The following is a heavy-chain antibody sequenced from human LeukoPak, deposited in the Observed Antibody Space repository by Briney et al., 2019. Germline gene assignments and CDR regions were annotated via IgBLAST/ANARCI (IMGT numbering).Heavy chain of an antibody. D-gene: IGHD1-26*01. CDR1: GFTFSGSA. Sequence: PGGSLRLSCAASGFTFSGSAMHWVRQASGKGLEWVGCIRSKANSYATAYAASVKGRFTISRDDSKNTAYLQMNSLKTEDTAVYYCTGRGIVATHTDYWGQGTLVTVSS. J-gene: IGHJ4*02. CDR2: IRSKANSYAT. CDR3: TGRGIVATHTDY. V-gene: IGHV3-73*01.